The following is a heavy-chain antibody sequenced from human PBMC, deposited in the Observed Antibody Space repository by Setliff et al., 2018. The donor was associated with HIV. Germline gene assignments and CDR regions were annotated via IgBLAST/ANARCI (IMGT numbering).Heavy chain of an antibody. CDR2: INHSGST. Sequence: SETLSLTCTVSGYSISGYYWSWIRQPPGKGLEWIGEINHSGSTNYNPSLKSRVTISVDTSKNQFSLKLSSVTAADTAVYYCASDPANDYGDRTGFDYWGQGTLVTVSS. V-gene: IGHV4-34*01. D-gene: IGHD4-17*01. CDR3: ASDPANDYGDRTGFDY. CDR1: GYSISGYY. J-gene: IGHJ4*02.